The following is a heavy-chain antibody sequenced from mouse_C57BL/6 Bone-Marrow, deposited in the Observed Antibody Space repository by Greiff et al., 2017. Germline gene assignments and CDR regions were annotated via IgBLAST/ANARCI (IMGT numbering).Heavy chain of an antibody. D-gene: IGHD1-1*01. Sequence: QVQLQQPGAELVKPGASVKLSCKASGYTFTSYWMQWVKQRPGQGLEWIGEIDPSDSYTNYNQKFKGKATLTVDTSSSTAYMQHSSLTSEDSAVYYCARNSYGSSHWYFYVWGTGTTVTVSS. CDR2: IDPSDSYT. CDR3: ARNSYGSSHWYFYV. CDR1: GYTFTSYW. V-gene: IGHV1-50*01. J-gene: IGHJ1*03.